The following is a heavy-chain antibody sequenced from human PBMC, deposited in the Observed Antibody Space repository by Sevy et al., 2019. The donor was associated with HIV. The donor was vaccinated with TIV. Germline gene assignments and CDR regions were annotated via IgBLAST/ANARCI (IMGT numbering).Heavy chain of an antibody. J-gene: IGHJ4*02. CDR3: ATNSPGYSSGWYLSREV. D-gene: IGHD6-19*01. Sequence: ASVKVSCKVSGYTLTELSMHWVRQAPGKGLEWMGGFDPEDGETIYAQKFQGRVTMNEDTSTDTAYMELSSLRSEDTAVYYCATNSPGYSSGWYLSREVWGQGTLVTVSS. CDR2: FDPEDGET. CDR1: GYTLTELS. V-gene: IGHV1-24*01.